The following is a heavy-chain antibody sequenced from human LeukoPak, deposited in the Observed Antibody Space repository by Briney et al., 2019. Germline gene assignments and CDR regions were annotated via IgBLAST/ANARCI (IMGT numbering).Heavy chain of an antibody. CDR1: GFTFSNYF. CDR3: ARERQDTVIHSGAFDI. Sequence: PGRSLRLSCAASGFTFSNYFMHWVRKAPGKGLEWVADIASDGSHTFYVESVKGRFTISRDNSKNTLYLQMNSLRAEDTAVYFCARERQDTVIHSGAFDIWGQGTMVTVSS. J-gene: IGHJ3*02. D-gene: IGHD2-21*02. V-gene: IGHV3-30*04. CDR2: IASDGSHT.